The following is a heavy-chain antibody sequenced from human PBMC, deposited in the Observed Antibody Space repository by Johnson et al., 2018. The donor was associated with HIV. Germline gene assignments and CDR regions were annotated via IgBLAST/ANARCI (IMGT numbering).Heavy chain of an antibody. D-gene: IGHD5-24*01. Sequence: VQLVESGGGLVQPGGSLRLSCAASGFTFGSYVMSWVRQAPGKGLEWVSAISGSGASTYYADSLKGRCTISRDNSKNTLYLQMNRLRAEDTAVYYCAKSALERATPLAEVDAFDVWGQGTLVTVSS. V-gene: IGHV3-23*04. CDR1: GFTFGSYV. CDR3: AKSALERATPLAEVDAFDV. CDR2: ISGSGAST. J-gene: IGHJ3*01.